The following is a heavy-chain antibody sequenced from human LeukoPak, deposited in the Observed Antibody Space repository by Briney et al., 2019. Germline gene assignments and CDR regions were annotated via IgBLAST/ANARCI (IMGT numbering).Heavy chain of an antibody. J-gene: IGHJ4*02. D-gene: IGHD2-2*01. Sequence: GGSLRLSCAASGFTFSSYAMSWVRQAPGKGLEWVSAISHSGGSTYYADSVKGRFTISRDNSKNTLYLQMNSLRAEDTAVYYCAKAVGVVVQYLDYWGQGTLVTVSS. CDR1: GFTFSSYA. CDR2: ISHSGGST. CDR3: AKAVGVVVQYLDY. V-gene: IGHV3-23*01.